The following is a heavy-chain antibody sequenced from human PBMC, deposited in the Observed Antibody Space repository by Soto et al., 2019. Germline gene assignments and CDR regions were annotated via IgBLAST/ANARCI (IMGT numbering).Heavy chain of an antibody. CDR3: ARREVVPSYYYAVDV. CDR2: IGGSGDVI. Sequence: ASLRLSCASSGFPFSSYGMNWVRQAPGKGLEWVSYIGGSGDVIHYADSVKGRFTISRDNAKNSLYLQLNSLRDEDTAVYYCARREVVPSYYYAVDVWGQGTTVTVSS. V-gene: IGHV3-48*02. CDR1: GFPFSSYG. D-gene: IGHD2-21*01. J-gene: IGHJ6*02.